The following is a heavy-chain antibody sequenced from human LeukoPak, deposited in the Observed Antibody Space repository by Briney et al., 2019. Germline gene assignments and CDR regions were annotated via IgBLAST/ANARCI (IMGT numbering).Heavy chain of an antibody. D-gene: IGHD4-17*01. Sequence: GGSLRLSCAASGFSFSNYGIHWVRQAPGKGLEWVAFIRYDGSKKDYADSVKGRFTISRDNSKNTLFLQMNSLRAEDTAVYYCAREGGLRTYYFDYWGQGTLVTVSS. V-gene: IGHV3-30*02. J-gene: IGHJ4*02. CDR2: IRYDGSKK. CDR3: AREGGLRTYYFDY. CDR1: GFSFSNYG.